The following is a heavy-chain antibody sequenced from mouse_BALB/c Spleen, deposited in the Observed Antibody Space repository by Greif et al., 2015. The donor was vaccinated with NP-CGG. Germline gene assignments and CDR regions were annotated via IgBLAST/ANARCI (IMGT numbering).Heavy chain of an antibody. V-gene: IGHV6-6*02. J-gene: IGHJ1*01. CDR1: GFTFSNYW. D-gene: IGHD2-4*01. Sequence: EVKLMESGGGLVQPGGSMRLSCVASGFTFSNYWMNWVRQSPEKGLEWVAEIRLKSNNYATHYAESVKGRFTISSDDSKSSVYLQMNNLRAEDTGIYYCTRGDYDEGWYFDVWGAGTTVTVSS. CDR2: IRLKSNNYAT. CDR3: TRGDYDEGWYFDV.